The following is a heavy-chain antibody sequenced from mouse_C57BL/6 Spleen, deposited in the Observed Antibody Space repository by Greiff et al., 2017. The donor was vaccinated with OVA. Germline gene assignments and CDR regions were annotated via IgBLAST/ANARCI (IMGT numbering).Heavy chain of an antibody. Sequence: EVMLVESGGGLVKPGGSLKLSCAASGFTFSDYGMHWVRQAPEKGLEWVAYISSGSSTIYYADTVKGRFTISRDNAKNTLFLQMTSLRSEDTAMYYCARPQIYYYGSSPAWFAYWGQGTLVTVSA. CDR1: GFTFSDYG. CDR2: ISSGSSTI. CDR3: ARPQIYYYGSSPAWFAY. J-gene: IGHJ3*01. D-gene: IGHD1-1*01. V-gene: IGHV5-17*01.